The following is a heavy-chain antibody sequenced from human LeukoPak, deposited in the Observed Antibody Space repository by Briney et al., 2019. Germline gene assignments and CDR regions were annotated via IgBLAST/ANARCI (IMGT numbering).Heavy chain of an antibody. CDR3: ASVRPIMVRGVTTRFDP. D-gene: IGHD3-10*01. J-gene: IGHJ5*02. V-gene: IGHV1-8*01. CDR2: MNPNSGNT. CDR1: GYTFTSYD. Sequence: ASVKVSCKASGYTFTSYDINWVRQATGQGLEWMGWMNPNSGNTGYAQKFQGRVTMTRNTSISTAYMELSSLRSEDTAVYYCASVRPIMVRGVTTRFDPWGQGTLVTVSS.